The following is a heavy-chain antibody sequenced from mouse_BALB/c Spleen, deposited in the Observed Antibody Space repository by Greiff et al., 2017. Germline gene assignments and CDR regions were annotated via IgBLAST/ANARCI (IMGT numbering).Heavy chain of an antibody. CDR3: ARIPSLLRFYFDY. D-gene: IGHD1-2*01. J-gene: IGHJ2*01. V-gene: IGHV14-3*02. Sequence: VQLQQSGAELVKPGASVKLSCTASGFNIKDTYVHWVKQRPEQGLEWIGRIDPANGNTKYDPKFQGKATITADTSSNTAYLQLSSLTSEDTAVYYCARIPSLLRFYFDYWGQGTTLTVSS. CDR1: GFNIKDTY. CDR2: IDPANGNT.